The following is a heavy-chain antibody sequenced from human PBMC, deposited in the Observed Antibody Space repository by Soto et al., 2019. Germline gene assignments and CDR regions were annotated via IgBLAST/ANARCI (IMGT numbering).Heavy chain of an antibody. Sequence: QAQLVESGGGVVQPGRSLRLSCAASGFAFSSYGMHWVRQAPGTGLEWVAVISYDGSLQHYADSVKGRFTISRYNSKNMVLLQMSSLRAEDTVVQYCVSDRGYGTASILYSWGQGTLVSVSS. CDR2: ISYDGSLQ. V-gene: IGHV3-30*03. D-gene: IGHD2-21*01. CDR1: GFAFSSYG. J-gene: IGHJ4*02. CDR3: VSDRGYGTASILYS.